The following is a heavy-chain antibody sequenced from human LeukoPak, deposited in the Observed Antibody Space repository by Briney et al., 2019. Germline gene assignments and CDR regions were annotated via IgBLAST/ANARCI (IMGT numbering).Heavy chain of an antibody. CDR3: ARAGGGDTAMDLDY. Sequence: ASETLSLTCTVSGASISSYYWSWIRQPPGKGLEWIGYIFYSGRTSYNPSLKSRVTISLDTSKNQFSLMLSSVTAADTAFYYCARAGGGDTAMDLDYWGQGTLVTVSS. J-gene: IGHJ4*02. CDR1: GASISSYY. V-gene: IGHV4-59*01. D-gene: IGHD5-18*01. CDR2: IFYSGRT.